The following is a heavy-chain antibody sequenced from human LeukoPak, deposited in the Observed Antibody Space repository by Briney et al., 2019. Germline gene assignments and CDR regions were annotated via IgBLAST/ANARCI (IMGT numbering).Heavy chain of an antibody. V-gene: IGHV4-34*01. CDR3: ARARDHLDY. Sequence: SETLSLTCAVYGGSFSGYYWSWIRQPPGKGLEWIGEINHSGSTNYNPSLKSRVTISVDTPKNQFSLKLSSVTAADTAVYYCARARDHLDYWGQGTLVTVSS. CDR1: GGSFSGYY. D-gene: IGHD1-14*01. J-gene: IGHJ4*02. CDR2: INHSGST.